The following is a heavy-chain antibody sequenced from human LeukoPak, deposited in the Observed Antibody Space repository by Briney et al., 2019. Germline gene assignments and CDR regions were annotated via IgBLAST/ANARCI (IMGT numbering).Heavy chain of an antibody. CDR2: FDPEDGET. Sequence: ASVEVSCKVSGYTLTELSMHWVRQAPGKGLEWMGGFDPEDGETIYAQKFQGRVTMTEDTSTDTAYMELSSLRSEDTAVYYCATLSGSYYRLDYWGQGTLVTVSS. CDR3: ATLSGSYYRLDY. CDR1: GYTLTELS. D-gene: IGHD1-26*01. V-gene: IGHV1-24*01. J-gene: IGHJ4*02.